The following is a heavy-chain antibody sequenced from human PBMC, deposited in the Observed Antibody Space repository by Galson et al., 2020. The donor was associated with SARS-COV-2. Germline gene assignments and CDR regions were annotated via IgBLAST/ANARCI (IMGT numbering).Heavy chain of an antibody. CDR2: IYTSGST. J-gene: IGHJ4*02. V-gene: IGHV4-4*07. CDR1: GGSISSYY. Sequence: SETLSLTCTVSGGSISSYYWSWIRQPAGKGLEWIGRIYTSGSTNYNPSLKSRVTMSVDTSKNQFSLKLSSVTAADTAVYYCARGDYDSSGYFIDYWGQGTLVTVSS. D-gene: IGHD3-22*01. CDR3: ARGDYDSSGYFIDY.